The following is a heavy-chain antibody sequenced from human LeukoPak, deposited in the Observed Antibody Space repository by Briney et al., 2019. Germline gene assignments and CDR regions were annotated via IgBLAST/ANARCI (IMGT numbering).Heavy chain of an antibody. V-gene: IGHV4-59*01. Sequence: SETLSLTCTVSGGSISSYYWSWIRRPPGKGLEWIGYIYYSGSTNYNPSLKSRVTISVDTSKNQFSLKLSSVTAADTAVYFCARELSAAAPYYMDVWGKGTTVAVSS. CDR2: IYYSGST. D-gene: IGHD6-25*01. J-gene: IGHJ6*03. CDR3: ARELSAAAPYYMDV. CDR1: GGSISSYY.